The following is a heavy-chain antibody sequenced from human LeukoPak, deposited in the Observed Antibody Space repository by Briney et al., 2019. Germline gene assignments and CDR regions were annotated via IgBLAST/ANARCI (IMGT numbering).Heavy chain of an antibody. CDR1: GFTFSSYS. CDR2: ISSSSSTI. CDR3: ASDGVEASRSGYYYYMDV. D-gene: IGHD2-2*01. V-gene: IGHV3-48*04. J-gene: IGHJ6*03. Sequence: GGSLRLSCAASGFTFSSYSMNWVRQAPGKGLEWVTYISSSSSTIYYADSVKGRFTISRDNAKNSLYLQMNSLRAEDTAVYYCASDGVEASRSGYYYYMDVWGKGTTVTVSS.